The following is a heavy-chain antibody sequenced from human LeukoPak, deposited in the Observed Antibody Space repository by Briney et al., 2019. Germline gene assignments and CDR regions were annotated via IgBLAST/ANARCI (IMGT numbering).Heavy chain of an antibody. CDR2: MNPNSGNT. D-gene: IGHD3-10*01. V-gene: IGHV1-8*01. J-gene: IGHJ4*02. Sequence: GASVKVSCKTSGYTFTNYDINWVRQATGQGLEWMGWMNPNSGNTGYAQKFQGRVTTTRNISTSTAYMELSSLRSEDTAVYYCARGSRSGDYWGQGTQVTVSS. CDR3: ARGSRSGDY. CDR1: GYTFTNYD.